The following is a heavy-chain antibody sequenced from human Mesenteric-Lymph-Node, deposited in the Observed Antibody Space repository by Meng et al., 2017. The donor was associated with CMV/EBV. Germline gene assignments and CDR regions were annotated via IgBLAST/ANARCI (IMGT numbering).Heavy chain of an antibody. CDR1: GGSINSYY. CDR3: ARGPRGVEAATSYYYGMDV. V-gene: IGHV4-59*01. Sequence: SETLSLTCTVSGGSINSYYWSWIRQPPGKGLEWIGYIYYSGSTNYNPSLKSRVTISVDTSKNQFSLKLSSVTAADTAVYYCARGPRGVEAATSYYYGMDVWGQGTTVTVSS. D-gene: IGHD2-15*01. J-gene: IGHJ6*02. CDR2: IYYSGST.